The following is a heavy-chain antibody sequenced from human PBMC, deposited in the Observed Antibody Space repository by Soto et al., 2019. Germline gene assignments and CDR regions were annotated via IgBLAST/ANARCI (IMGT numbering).Heavy chain of an antibody. J-gene: IGHJ4*02. V-gene: IGHV4-39*01. Sequence: SETLSLTCTVSGGSISSSSYYWGWIRQPPGKGLEWIGSIYYSGSTYYNPSLKSRVTISVDTSKNQFSLKLSSVTAADTAVYYCARHCRAGQGPDTFCYWGQGTLVTVSS. CDR1: GGSISSSSYY. CDR2: IYYSGST. CDR3: ARHCRAGQGPDTFCY. D-gene: IGHD3-16*01.